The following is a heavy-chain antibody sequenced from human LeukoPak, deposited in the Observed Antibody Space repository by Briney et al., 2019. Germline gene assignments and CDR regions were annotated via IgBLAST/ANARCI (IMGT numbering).Heavy chain of an antibody. V-gene: IGHV3-23*01. D-gene: IGHD6-13*01. CDR3: AKSSSHRYSSSCPGY. CDR2: ISGSGGST. Sequence: GGSLRLSCAAYGFTFSSYAMSWVRQAPGKGLEWVSAISGSGGSTYYADSVKGRFTISRDNSKNTLYLQMNSLRAEDTAVYYCAKSSSHRYSSSCPGYWGQGTLVTVSS. J-gene: IGHJ4*02. CDR1: GFTFSSYA.